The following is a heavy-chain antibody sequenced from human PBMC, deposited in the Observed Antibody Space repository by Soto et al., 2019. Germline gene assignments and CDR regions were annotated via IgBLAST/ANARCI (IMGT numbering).Heavy chain of an antibody. D-gene: IGHD2-15*01. V-gene: IGHV1-2*02. Sequence: PGPPVKVSCKASGYTFTGYYMHWVRQAPGQGLEWMGWINPNSGGTNYAQKFQGRVTMTRDTSISTAYMELSRLRSDDTAVYYCARDWVVVVVAPRTGMDVWGQGTTVTVSS. J-gene: IGHJ6*02. CDR2: INPNSGGT. CDR1: GYTFTGYY. CDR3: ARDWVVVVVAPRTGMDV.